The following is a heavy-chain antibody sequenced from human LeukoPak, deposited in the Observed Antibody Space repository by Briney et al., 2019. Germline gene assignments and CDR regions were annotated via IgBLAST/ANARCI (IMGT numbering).Heavy chain of an antibody. V-gene: IGHV4-59*12. CDR1: GGSISSYY. CDR3: ASLTTVTTQDYYYYYMDV. CDR2: IYYSGST. D-gene: IGHD4-17*01. Sequence: PSETLSLTCTVSGGSISSYYWSWIRQPPGKGLEWIGYIYYSGSTNYNPSLKSRVTISVDKSKNQFSLKLSSVTAADTAVYYCASLTTVTTQDYYYYYMDVWGKGTTVTVSS. J-gene: IGHJ6*03.